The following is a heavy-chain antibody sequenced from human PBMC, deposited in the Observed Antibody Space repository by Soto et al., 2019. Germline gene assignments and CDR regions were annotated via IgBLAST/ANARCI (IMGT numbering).Heavy chain of an antibody. CDR1: GFTFSSYA. CDR2: ISRSGGST. CDR3: ARDQSVSRYFDWLSWPPKNWFDP. V-gene: IGHV3-23*01. Sequence: GGSLRLSCAASGFTFSSYAMSWVRQAPGKGLEWVSAISRSGGSTYYADSVKGRFTISRDNSKNTLYLQMNSLRAEDTAVYYCARDQSVSRYFDWLSWPPKNWFDPWGQGTLVTVSS. J-gene: IGHJ5*02. D-gene: IGHD3-9*01.